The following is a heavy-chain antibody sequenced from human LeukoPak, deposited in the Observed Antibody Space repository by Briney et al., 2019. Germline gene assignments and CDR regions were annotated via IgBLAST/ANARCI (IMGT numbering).Heavy chain of an antibody. D-gene: IGHD3-22*01. Sequence: GGSLRLSCAASGFTFSSYGMHWVRQAPGKGLEWVAFIRYDGSNKYYADSVKGRFTISRDNSKNTLYLQMNSLRAEGTAVYYCAKDVRFDYYYDSSGYYWGQGTLVTVSS. CDR1: GFTFSSYG. CDR2: IRYDGSNK. V-gene: IGHV3-30*02. J-gene: IGHJ4*02. CDR3: AKDVRFDYYYDSSGYY.